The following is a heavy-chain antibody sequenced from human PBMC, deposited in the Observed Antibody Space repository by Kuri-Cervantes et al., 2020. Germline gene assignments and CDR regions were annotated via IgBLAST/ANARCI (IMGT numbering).Heavy chain of an antibody. D-gene: IGHD5-12*01. CDR1: GLTISRYW. CDR3: ARDLGGYEGDALDI. Sequence: GESLKISCAASGLTISRYWMTWVRQAPGKGLEWVANIKQDGSETHYVDSVKGRFTISRDNAKRSLYLQMDSLRADDTAVYYCARDLGGYEGDALDIWGQGTAVTVSS. V-gene: IGHV3-7*01. J-gene: IGHJ3*02. CDR2: IKQDGSET.